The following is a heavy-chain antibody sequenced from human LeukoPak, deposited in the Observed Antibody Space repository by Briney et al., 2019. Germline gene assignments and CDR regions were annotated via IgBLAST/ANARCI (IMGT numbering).Heavy chain of an antibody. CDR1: GFTFSSYA. Sequence: PGGSLRLSCAASGFTFSSYAMSWVRQALGKGLEWVSAISGSGGSTNYADSVKGRFTISRDNFKNTLYLQMNSLRADDTAVYYCARHKENYGDSCLDDDWGQGTPVTVSS. V-gene: IGHV3-23*01. CDR2: ISGSGGST. J-gene: IGHJ4*02. D-gene: IGHD4-17*01. CDR3: ARHKENYGDSCLDDD.